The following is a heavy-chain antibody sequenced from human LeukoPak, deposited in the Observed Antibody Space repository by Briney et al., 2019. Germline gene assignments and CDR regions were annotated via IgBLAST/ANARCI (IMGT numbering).Heavy chain of an antibody. D-gene: IGHD3-22*01. CDR2: IIPIFGTA. J-gene: IGHJ3*02. CDR3: ARDDYYDSSFDAFDI. Sequence: ASVKFSCKASGGTFSSYAISWVRQAPGQGLEWMGGIIPIFGTANYAQKFQGRVTITTDESTSTAYMELSSLRSEDTAVYYCARDDYYDSSFDAFDIWGQGTMVTVSS. V-gene: IGHV1-69*05. CDR1: GGTFSSYA.